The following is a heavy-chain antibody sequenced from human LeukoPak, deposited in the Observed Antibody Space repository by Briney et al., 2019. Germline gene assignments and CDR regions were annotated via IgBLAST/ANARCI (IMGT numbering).Heavy chain of an antibody. Sequence: GGSPRLSCAASGFTFSSYSMNWVRQAPGQGLEWVSSISSSSSYIYYADSVKGRFTISRDNAKNSLYLQMDGLRGEDTAVYYCAREDRGGSSLGLWGRGTLVTVSS. J-gene: IGHJ2*01. CDR2: ISSSSSYI. V-gene: IGHV3-21*01. CDR1: GFTFSSYS. D-gene: IGHD2-15*01. CDR3: AREDRGGSSLGL.